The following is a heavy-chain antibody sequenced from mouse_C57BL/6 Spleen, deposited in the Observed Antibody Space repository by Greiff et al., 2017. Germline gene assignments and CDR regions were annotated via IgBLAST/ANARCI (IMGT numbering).Heavy chain of an antibody. Sequence: VKLQQSGAELARPGASVKLSCKASGYTFTSYGISWVKQRTGQGLEWIGEIYPRSGNTYYNEKFKGKATLTADKSSSTAYMELRSLTSAHSAVYFCARRYSNYEYYAMDYWGQGTSVTVSS. J-gene: IGHJ4*01. CDR1: GYTFTSYG. D-gene: IGHD2-5*01. V-gene: IGHV1-81*01. CDR2: IYPRSGNT. CDR3: ARRYSNYEYYAMDY.